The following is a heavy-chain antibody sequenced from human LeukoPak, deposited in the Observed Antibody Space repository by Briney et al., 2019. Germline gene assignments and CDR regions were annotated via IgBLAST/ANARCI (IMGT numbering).Heavy chain of an antibody. J-gene: IGHJ4*02. Sequence: GGSLRLSCAASGFTFSSYGMHWVRQAPGKGLEWVSAISGSGGSTYYADSVKGRFTISRDNSKNTLYLQMNSLRAEDTAVYYCAKSLVPQDYFNYWGQGTLVTVSS. V-gene: IGHV3-23*01. CDR1: GFTFSSYG. CDR2: ISGSGGST. D-gene: IGHD2-2*01. CDR3: AKSLVPQDYFNY.